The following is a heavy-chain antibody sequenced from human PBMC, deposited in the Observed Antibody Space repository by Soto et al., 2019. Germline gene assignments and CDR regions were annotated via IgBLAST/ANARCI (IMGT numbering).Heavy chain of an antibody. CDR3: ARGESSGHLFDY. D-gene: IGHD3-22*01. Sequence: EVQLVESGGGLVQPGGSLRLSCAASGFTFSSYSMNWVRQAPGKGLEWVSYISRSSSTIYYADSVRGRFTISRDNAKNSLYLQMDSLRDEDTAVYYCARGESSGHLFDYWGLGTLVTVSS. J-gene: IGHJ4*02. CDR1: GFTFSSYS. V-gene: IGHV3-48*02. CDR2: ISRSSSTI.